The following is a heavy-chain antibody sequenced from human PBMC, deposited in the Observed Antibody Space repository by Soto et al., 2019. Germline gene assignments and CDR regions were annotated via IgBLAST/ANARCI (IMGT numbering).Heavy chain of an antibody. CDR1: GFTFSDHW. CDR2: INRDGSTT. CDR3: ARGYSRGPDY. Sequence: EVQLVESGGGVVQPGGSLRLSCAASGFTFSDHWMHWVRQVPGKGLVWVARINRDGSTTTYADSVKGRFTISRANARNTLYSLMDSLRGGDTALYYCARGYSRGPDYWGQGTLVTVSS. V-gene: IGHV3-74*01. J-gene: IGHJ4*02. D-gene: IGHD6-13*01.